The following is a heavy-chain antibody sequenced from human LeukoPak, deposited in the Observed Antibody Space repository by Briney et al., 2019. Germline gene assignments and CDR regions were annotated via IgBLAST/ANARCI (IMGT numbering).Heavy chain of an antibody. D-gene: IGHD2-2*01. Sequence: GASVKVSCMASGYTFTSYVINWVRQATGQGVEWMGWMYPKSGNTRYAQTFQGRVTMTRNTSISTAYMELSSLRSEDTAVYYCARGSRYCSSTSCPKDYYYYYGMDVWGQGTTVTVSS. CDR1: GYTFTSYV. CDR3: ARGSRYCSSTSCPKDYYYYYGMDV. V-gene: IGHV1-8*01. J-gene: IGHJ6*02. CDR2: MYPKSGNT.